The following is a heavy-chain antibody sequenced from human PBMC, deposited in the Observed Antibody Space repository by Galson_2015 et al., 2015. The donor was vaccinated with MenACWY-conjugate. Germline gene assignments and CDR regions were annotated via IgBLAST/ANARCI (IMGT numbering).Heavy chain of an antibody. V-gene: IGHV3-30*18. CDR3: AKIAAAGWNYYYGMDV. D-gene: IGHD6-13*01. CDR1: GFTFSSYG. CDR2: ISYDGSNK. Sequence: SLRLSCAASGFTFSSYGMHWVRQAPGKGLEWVAVISYDGSNKYYADSVKGRFTISRDNSKNTLYLQMNSLRAEDTAVYYCAKIAAAGWNYYYGMDVWGQGTTVTVSS. J-gene: IGHJ6*02.